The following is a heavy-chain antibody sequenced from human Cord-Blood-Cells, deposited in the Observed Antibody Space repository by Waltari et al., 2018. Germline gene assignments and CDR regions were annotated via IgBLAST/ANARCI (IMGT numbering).Heavy chain of an antibody. D-gene: IGHD6-13*01. Sequence: QVPLVESGGGVVQPGRSLRLSCAASGFPFSSSGMHWVSQAPGKGLEWVAVISYDGSNKYYADSVKGRFTISRDNSKNTLYLQMNSLRAEDTAVYYCAKRHSSSWYYFDYWGQGTLVTVSS. V-gene: IGHV3-30*18. J-gene: IGHJ4*02. CDR1: GFPFSSSG. CDR2: ISYDGSNK. CDR3: AKRHSSSWYYFDY.